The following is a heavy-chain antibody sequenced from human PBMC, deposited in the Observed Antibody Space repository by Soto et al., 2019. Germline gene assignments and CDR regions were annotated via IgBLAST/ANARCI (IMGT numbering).Heavy chain of an antibody. CDR3: ARGWELQY. V-gene: IGHV1-18*04. CDR2: IGTYNGDT. J-gene: IGHJ4*02. Sequence: QVQLVQSGAEVKKPGASVKVSCQASGYTFTNYGITWVRQAPGQGLEWMGWIGTYNGDTNYAQKLQGRVTMTPDTPTSTAYMELRGLRSDDTAVYYCARGWELQYWGQGTLVTVSS. CDR1: GYTFTNYG. D-gene: IGHD1-26*01.